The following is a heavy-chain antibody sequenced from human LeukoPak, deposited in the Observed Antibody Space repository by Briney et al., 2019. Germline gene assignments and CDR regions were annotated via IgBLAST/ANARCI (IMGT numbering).Heavy chain of an antibody. CDR3: ARVPGAIDY. D-gene: IGHD3-10*01. CDR1: GGSISSYY. CDR2: IYYSGST. V-gene: IGHV4-59*12. J-gene: IGHJ4*02. Sequence: SETLSLTCTVSGGSISSYYWSWIRQPPGKGLEWIGSIYYSGSTYYNPSLKSRVTISVDTSKNQFSLKLSSVTAADTAVYYCARVPGAIDYWGQGTLVTVSS.